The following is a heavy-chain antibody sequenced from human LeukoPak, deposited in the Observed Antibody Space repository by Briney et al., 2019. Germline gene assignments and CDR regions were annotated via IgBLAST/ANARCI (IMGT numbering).Heavy chain of an antibody. D-gene: IGHD6-13*01. CDR3: AREISSWYRTEGRFDP. CDR2: IKQDGSEK. CDR1: GFTFSNYW. Sequence: GRSLRLSCAASGFTFSNYWMSWVCRAQGQGQDWVANIKQDGSEKYYVDSVNGRFTISRDNAEDSLYLQMNSLRGEDTAVYYCAREISSWYRTEGRFDPWGQGTLVTVSS. J-gene: IGHJ5*02. V-gene: IGHV3-7*01.